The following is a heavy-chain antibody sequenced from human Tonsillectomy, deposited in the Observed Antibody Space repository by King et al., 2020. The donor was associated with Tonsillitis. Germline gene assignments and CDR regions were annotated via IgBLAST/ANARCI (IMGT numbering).Heavy chain of an antibody. CDR3: ARILFGVGSYYMDV. D-gene: IGHD3-10*01. Sequence: VQLVESGGGVVRPGGSLRLSCAASGFPFDDYALTWVRQVPGKGLEWVSYINWNGGSTSYTDSVKGRLTTSRDNAKNALYLQMHSLRAEATAVYHCARILFGVGSYYMDVWGKGTTVTVSS. CDR2: INWNGGST. CDR1: GFPFDDYA. J-gene: IGHJ6*03. V-gene: IGHV3-20*01.